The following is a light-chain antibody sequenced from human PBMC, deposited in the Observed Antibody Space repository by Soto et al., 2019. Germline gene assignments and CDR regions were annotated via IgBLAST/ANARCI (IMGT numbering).Light chain of an antibody. CDR2: GAS. CDR3: QQYDSSPRT. J-gene: IGKJ1*01. CDR1: HSVTSHF. Sequence: EIVLTQSPCTLSLSPGERATLSFSASHSVTSHFLAWYQQKPGQPPRLLIYGASSRATGIPDRFSGSGSGTDFTLTISRLEPEDFAVYYCQQYDSSPRTFGQGTKVDIK. V-gene: IGKV3-20*01.